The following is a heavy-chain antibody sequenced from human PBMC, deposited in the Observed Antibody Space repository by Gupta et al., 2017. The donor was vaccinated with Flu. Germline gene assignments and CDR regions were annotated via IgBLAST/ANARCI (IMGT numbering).Heavy chain of an antibody. J-gene: IGHJ4*02. V-gene: IGHV3-7*01. Sequence: EVQLMESGGGLVQPGGSLRVSCAASGFSFSDSWMAWVRQAPGKGREWVANIKQDTGERYYLQSVKGRFTISRDNSKNLLFLEMSSLTVEDTAIYYCVRDRSRSSWKGGFDYWGQGTLVTVSS. CDR2: IKQDTGER. D-gene: IGHD6-13*01. CDR3: VRDRSRSSWKGGFDY. CDR1: GFSFSDSW.